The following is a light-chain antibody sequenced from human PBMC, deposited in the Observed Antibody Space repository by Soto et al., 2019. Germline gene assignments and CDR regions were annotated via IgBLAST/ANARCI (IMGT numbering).Light chain of an antibody. V-gene: IGLV1-44*01. J-gene: IGLJ1*01. CDR3: AAWDDSLNGRYV. CDR2: NNN. Sequence: QPVLTQPPSASGTPGQRVTISCSGSSSNIGSNTVNWYQQLPGTAPKLLIYNNNQRPSGVPDRFSGSKSGTSASLAISGLQSEDEADYYCAAWDDSLNGRYVFGTGTKLTVL. CDR1: SSNIGSNT.